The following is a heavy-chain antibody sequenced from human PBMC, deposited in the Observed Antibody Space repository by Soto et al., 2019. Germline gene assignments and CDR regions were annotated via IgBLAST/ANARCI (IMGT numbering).Heavy chain of an antibody. CDR2: IYASGST. V-gene: IGHV4-4*07. CDR3: ARSLPGTTGNGLDV. CDR1: GGSISHNY. D-gene: IGHD1-1*01. J-gene: IGHJ6*02. Sequence: KASETLSLTCSVSGGSISHNYWIWIRQPAGKGLEWIGRIYASGSTNYNPSLKSRVTMSVDTSKNQVSLKVTSVTAADTAVYYCARSLPGTTGNGLDVWGQGTTVTVSS.